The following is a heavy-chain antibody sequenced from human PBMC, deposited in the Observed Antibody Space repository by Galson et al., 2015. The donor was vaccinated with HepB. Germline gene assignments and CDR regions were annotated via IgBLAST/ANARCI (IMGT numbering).Heavy chain of an antibody. Sequence: GGSISSYYWSWIRQPPGKGLEWIGYIYYSGSTNYNPSLKSRVTISVDTSKNQFSLKLSSVTAADTAVYYCARDQGELVVRGVIITRGFDPWGQGTLVTVSS. V-gene: IGHV4-59*01. J-gene: IGHJ5*02. CDR1: GGSISSYY. CDR2: IYYSGST. CDR3: ARDQGELVVRGVIITRGFDP. D-gene: IGHD3-10*01.